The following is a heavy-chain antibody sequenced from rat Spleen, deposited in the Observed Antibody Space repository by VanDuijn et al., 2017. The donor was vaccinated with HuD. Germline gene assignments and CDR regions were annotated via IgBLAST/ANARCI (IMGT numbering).Heavy chain of an antibody. Sequence: EVQLVESGGGLVQPGRSMKLSCAASGFTFSNYYMAWVRQAPGKGLEWVAYISTSSGTIYYADTVKGRFTISRDNAKNTLYLQLSSLRSEDTALYYCGTSYYGYERFAYWGQGTLVTVSS. CDR2: ISTSSGTI. D-gene: IGHD1-7*01. CDR3: GTSYYGYERFAY. CDR1: GFTFSNYY. V-gene: IGHV5-34*01. J-gene: IGHJ3*01.